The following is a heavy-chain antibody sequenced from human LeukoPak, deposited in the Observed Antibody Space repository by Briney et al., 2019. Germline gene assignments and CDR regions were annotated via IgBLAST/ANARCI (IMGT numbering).Heavy chain of an antibody. CDR1: GFTVSSNY. CDR3: ASRLTTGY. CDR2: IYSGGTT. J-gene: IGHJ4*02. Sequence: GSLRLSCVVSGFTVSSNYMSWVRQAPGKGLEWVSVIYSGGTTNYADSVKGRFTVYRDNSKNTLYLQMNSLRAEDTAVYYCASRLTTGYWGQGTLVTVSS. D-gene: IGHD4-17*01. V-gene: IGHV3-66*01.